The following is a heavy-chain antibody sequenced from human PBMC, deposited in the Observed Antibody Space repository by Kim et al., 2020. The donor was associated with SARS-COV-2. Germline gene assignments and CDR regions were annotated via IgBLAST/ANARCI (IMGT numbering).Heavy chain of an antibody. D-gene: IGHD4-4*01. J-gene: IGHJ5*02. CDR3: ARGGGLNYFDP. V-gene: IGHV4-59*09. CDR2: ST. Sequence: STYYNPPLKSRITISVDTSKNQFSLNLNSVTAADTAVYYWARGGGLNYFDPWGQGTLVTVSS.